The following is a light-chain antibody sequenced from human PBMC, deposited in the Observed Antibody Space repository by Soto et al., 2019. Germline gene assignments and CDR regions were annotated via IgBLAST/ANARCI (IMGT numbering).Light chain of an antibody. CDR1: SSDVGRYNY. Sequence: QSVLTQPPSASGSPGQSVTISCTGASSDVGRYNYVSWYQQHPGKAPKLMISEVNKRASGVPDRFSGSKSGNTASLTVSGLQAEDEADYYCSSYAGTPFVFGTGTQLTVL. CDR2: EVN. V-gene: IGLV2-8*01. J-gene: IGLJ1*01. CDR3: SSYAGTPFV.